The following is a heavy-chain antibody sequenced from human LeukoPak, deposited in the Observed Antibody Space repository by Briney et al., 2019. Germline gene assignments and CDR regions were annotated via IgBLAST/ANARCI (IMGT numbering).Heavy chain of an antibody. CDR1: GFTFSIYG. CDR2: ISYDGSNK. J-gene: IGHJ4*02. V-gene: IGHV3-30*03. Sequence: GGSLTLSCAASGFTFSIYGMHWVRQAPDKGLEWVAVISYDGSNKYYADSVKGRFTISRDNSKNTLYLQMNSLRAEGTAVYYCATSSWWYYFDYWGQGPLVSVFS. D-gene: IGHD6-13*01. CDR3: ATSSWWYYFDY.